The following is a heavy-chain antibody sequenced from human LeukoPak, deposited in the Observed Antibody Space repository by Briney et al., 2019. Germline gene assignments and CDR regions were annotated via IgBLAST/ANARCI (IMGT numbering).Heavy chain of an antibody. CDR2: IYYSGSS. V-gene: IGHV4-39*07. CDR1: GGSISSRSYY. D-gene: IGHD6-6*01. Sequence: SSETLSLTCTVSGGSISSRSYYWGWIRQPPGKGLEWIGNIYYSGSSYYNPSLKSRVTISVDTSKNQFSLKLSSVTAADTAVYYCATSIAARLPTVTFDYWGQGTLVTVSS. CDR3: ATSIAARLPTVTFDY. J-gene: IGHJ4*02.